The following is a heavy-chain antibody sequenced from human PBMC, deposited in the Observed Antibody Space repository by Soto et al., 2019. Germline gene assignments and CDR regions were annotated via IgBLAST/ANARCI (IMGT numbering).Heavy chain of an antibody. CDR1: GGSISSSNW. J-gene: IGHJ6*02. D-gene: IGHD2-2*01. CDR3: ARTIGYCISTSCSAMDV. CDR2: IYHSGST. V-gene: IGHV4-4*02. Sequence: QVQLQESGPGLVKPSGTLSLTCGVSGGSISSSNWWNWVRQPPGKGLEWIGEIYHSGSTNYNPSLKSRVSISVDKSKNPLSLKLNSVTAADTAVYYCARTIGYCISTSCSAMDVWGQGTTVTVSS.